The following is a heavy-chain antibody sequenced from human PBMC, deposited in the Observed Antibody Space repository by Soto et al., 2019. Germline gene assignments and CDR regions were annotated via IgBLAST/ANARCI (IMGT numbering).Heavy chain of an antibody. J-gene: IGHJ4*02. CDR3: TSRPSGMTYHAVFDF. D-gene: IGHD2-21*02. CDR1: GLTFSGHW. V-gene: IGHV3-7*03. Sequence: GGSLRLSCAASGLTFSGHWMTWVRQTPGEGLQWVAAITPDGSETFYVDSVKGRFTISRDNARNSLFLRMDSLRAEDTAVYYCTSRPSGMTYHAVFDFWGQGTLVTVSS. CDR2: ITPDGSET.